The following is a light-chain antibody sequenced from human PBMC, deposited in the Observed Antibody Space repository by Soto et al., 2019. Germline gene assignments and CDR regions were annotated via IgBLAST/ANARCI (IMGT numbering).Light chain of an antibody. CDR2: DAS. V-gene: IGKV3-15*01. Sequence: EILMTQSPATLSLSPGERATLSCRASQSVASNLAWYQQRRGQAPRLLIYDASSRATGIPARFSGSGSGTEFTLPISSLQSEDFAVYYCQQYDSWPPLTFGGGTKVEIK. CDR1: QSVASN. J-gene: IGKJ4*01. CDR3: QQYDSWPPLT.